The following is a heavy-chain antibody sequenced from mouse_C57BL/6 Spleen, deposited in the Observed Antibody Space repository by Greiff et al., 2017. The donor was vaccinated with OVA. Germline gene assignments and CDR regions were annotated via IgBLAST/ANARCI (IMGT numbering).Heavy chain of an antibody. Sequence: VQLKQSGPELVKPGDSVKISCKASGYSFTGYFMNWVMQSHGKSLEWIGRINPYNGDTFYNQKFKGKATLTVDKSSSTAHMELRSLTSEDSAVYYCARASDIYDVYYAEGAMDYWGQGTSVTVSS. CDR1: GYSFTGYF. CDR2: INPYNGDT. CDR3: ARASDIYDVYYAEGAMDY. D-gene: IGHD2-3*01. V-gene: IGHV1-20*01. J-gene: IGHJ4*01.